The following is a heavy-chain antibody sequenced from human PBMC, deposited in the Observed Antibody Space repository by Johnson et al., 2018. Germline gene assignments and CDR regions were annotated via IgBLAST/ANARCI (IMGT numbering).Heavy chain of an antibody. D-gene: IGHD1-26*01. V-gene: IGHV3-49*05. CDR2: IRSKAYGGTP. CDR1: GFTFGDYA. Sequence: VQLVESGGGLVKPGRSLRLSCTASGFTFGDYAMSWFRQAPGKGLEWVGFIRSKAYGGTPEYAASVKGRFTITRDDSKSIAYLQMNSLKTEDKAVYYCSRGQSGSYFDDAFDIWGQATMVTVSS. J-gene: IGHJ3*02. CDR3: SRGQSGSYFDDAFDI.